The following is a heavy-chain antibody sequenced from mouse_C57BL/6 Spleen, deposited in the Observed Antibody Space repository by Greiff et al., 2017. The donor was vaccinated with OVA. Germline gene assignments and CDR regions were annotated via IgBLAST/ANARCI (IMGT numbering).Heavy chain of an antibody. D-gene: IGHD2-3*01. CDR2: INYDGSST. CDR1: GFTFSDYY. CDR3: ARAGRWPHFDY. J-gene: IGHJ2*01. V-gene: IGHV5-16*01. Sequence: DVQLVESEGGLVQPGSSMKLSCTASGFTFSDYYMAWVRQVPEKGLEWVANINYDGSSTYYLDSLKSRFIISRYNAKNILYLQMSSLKSEDTATYYCARAGRWPHFDYWGQGTTLTVSS.